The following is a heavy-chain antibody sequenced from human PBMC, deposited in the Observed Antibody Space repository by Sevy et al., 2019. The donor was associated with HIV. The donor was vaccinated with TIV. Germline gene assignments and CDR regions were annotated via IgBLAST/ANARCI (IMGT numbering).Heavy chain of an antibody. D-gene: IGHD3-22*01. J-gene: IGHJ4*02. CDR2: ISGTGNTI. V-gene: IGHV3-48*02. Sequence: GGSLRLSCAASGFTFSSHSMNWVRQTPGKGLEWISYISGTGNTIYYADSVKGRFTIPRDNAKNSLYLQLKSLGDEDTAIYYCARVPPYYDSNVSDFWGQGSLVTVSS. CDR3: ARVPPYYDSNVSDF. CDR1: GFTFSSHS.